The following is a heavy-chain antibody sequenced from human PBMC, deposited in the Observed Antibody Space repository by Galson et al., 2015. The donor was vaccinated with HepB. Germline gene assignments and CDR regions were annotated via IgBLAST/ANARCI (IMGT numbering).Heavy chain of an antibody. CDR3: ARDQAGYSPDFDY. V-gene: IGHV3-74*01. CDR1: GFTFSSYW. CDR2: ISSDGSST. D-gene: IGHD5-18*01. Sequence: SLRLSCAASGFTFSSYWMHWVRQAPGGGLVWVSRISSDGSSTSYADSVKGRFTISRDNAKNTLYLQMNSLRAEDTAVYYCARDQAGYSPDFDYWGQGTLVTVSS. J-gene: IGHJ4*02.